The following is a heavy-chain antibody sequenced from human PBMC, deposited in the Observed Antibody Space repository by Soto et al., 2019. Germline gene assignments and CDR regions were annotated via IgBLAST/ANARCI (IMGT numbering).Heavy chain of an antibody. CDR1: GFTFSSYG. J-gene: IGHJ3*02. D-gene: IGHD5-18*01. CDR2: IWYDGSNK. V-gene: IGHV3-33*01. CDR3: ARARDTAMADDAFDI. Sequence: PGGSLRLSCAASGFTFSSYGMHWVRQAPGKGLEWVAVIWYDGSNKYYADSVKGRFTISRDNSKNTLYLQMNSLRAEDTAVYYCARARDTAMADDAFDIWGQGTMVTVSS.